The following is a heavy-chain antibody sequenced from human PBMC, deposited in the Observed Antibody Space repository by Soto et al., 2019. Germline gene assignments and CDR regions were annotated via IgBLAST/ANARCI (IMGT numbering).Heavy chain of an antibody. Sequence: SETLSLTCTVSGGSISSGGYYWSWIRQHPGKGLEWIGYIYYSGSTYYDPSLKSRVTISVDTSKNQFSLKLSSVTAADTAVYYCASSVISSGWYPNWFDPWGQGTLVTVSS. CDR2: IYYSGST. J-gene: IGHJ5*02. D-gene: IGHD6-19*01. V-gene: IGHV4-31*03. CDR1: GGSISSGGYY. CDR3: ASSVISSGWYPNWFDP.